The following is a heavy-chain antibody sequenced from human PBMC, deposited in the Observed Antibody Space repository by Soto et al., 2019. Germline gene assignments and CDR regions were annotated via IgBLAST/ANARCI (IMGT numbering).Heavy chain of an antibody. J-gene: IGHJ4*02. CDR2: IYYSGST. Sequence: SETLSLTCTASGGSISGGGYYWSWIRQHPGKGLEWIGYIYYSGSTYYNPSLKSRVTISVDTSKNQFSLKLSSVTAADTAVYYCARDGRGYSGYDGGLNHWGQGTLVTVSS. D-gene: IGHD5-12*01. CDR1: GGSISGGGYY. V-gene: IGHV4-31*03. CDR3: ARDGRGYSGYDGGLNH.